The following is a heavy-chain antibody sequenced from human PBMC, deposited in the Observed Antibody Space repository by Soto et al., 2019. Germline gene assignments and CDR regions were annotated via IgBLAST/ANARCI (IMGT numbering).Heavy chain of an antibody. CDR2: INAGNGNT. Sequence: QVQLVQSGAEVKKPGASVKVSCKASGYTFTSYAMHWVRQAPGQRIEWMGWINAGNGNTKYSQKFQGRGTITRDTSASTAYMELSSLRSEDTAVYYCARGNCSGGSCYSIRTWFDPWGQGTLVTVSS. J-gene: IGHJ5*02. V-gene: IGHV1-3*01. CDR1: GYTFTSYA. D-gene: IGHD2-15*01. CDR3: ARGNCSGGSCYSIRTWFDP.